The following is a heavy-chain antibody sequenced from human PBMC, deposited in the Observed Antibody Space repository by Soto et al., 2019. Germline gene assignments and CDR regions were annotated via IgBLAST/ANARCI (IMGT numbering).Heavy chain of an antibody. D-gene: IGHD3-3*01. CDR1: GFTFSSYA. Sequence: GGSLRLSCAASGFTFSSYAMSWVRQAPGKGLEWVSAISSSSSYIYYADSVKGRFTISRDNAKNSLYLQMNSLRAEDTAVYYCARDNFGVVIIYYFDYWGQGTLVTVSS. CDR3: ARDNFGVVIIYYFDY. J-gene: IGHJ4*02. CDR2: ISSSSSYI. V-gene: IGHV3-21*01.